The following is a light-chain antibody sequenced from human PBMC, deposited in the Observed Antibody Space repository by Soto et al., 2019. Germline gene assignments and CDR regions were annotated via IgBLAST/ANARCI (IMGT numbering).Light chain of an antibody. CDR3: QQSYSTPPT. CDR1: QSISSY. V-gene: IGKV1-39*01. CDR2: AAS. Sequence: DIVMTQSTSSVSASVGDRATITCRASQSISSYLNWCQQKPGKAPKLLIYAASSLQSGVPSGFNGSGSGTDFTLTISSLQPEDFATYYCQQSYSTPPTFGQGTKVGIK. J-gene: IGKJ1*01.